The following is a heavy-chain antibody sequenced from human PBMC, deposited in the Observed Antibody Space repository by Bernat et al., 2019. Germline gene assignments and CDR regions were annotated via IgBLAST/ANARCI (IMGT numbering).Heavy chain of an antibody. Sequence: EVRLVESGGGLTQPGGSLRLSCTVSGFTVSNNYVSWVRQAPGKGLEWVSVFYSGGSTYHADSVKGRFTIAVDNSKNTLYLQMNSLRAEDTAVYYCARVSLYGAPASGMDVWGQGTTVTVSS. CDR1: GFTVSNNY. V-gene: IGHV3-53*01. J-gene: IGHJ6*02. CDR2: FYSGGST. CDR3: ARVSLYGAPASGMDV. D-gene: IGHD4-17*01.